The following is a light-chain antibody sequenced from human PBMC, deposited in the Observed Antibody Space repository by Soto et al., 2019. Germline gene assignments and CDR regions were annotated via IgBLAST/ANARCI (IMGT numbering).Light chain of an antibody. CDR3: QQYGSSLVT. Sequence: EIVLTQSPGTLSLSPGERATLSCRASQSVSSRPLAWYQQKPGQAPRLLIYGASSRATGIPDRFSGSGSGTDFTLTISSLEPEDFAVYYCQQYGSSLVTFGQGTKVDIK. J-gene: IGKJ1*01. V-gene: IGKV3-20*01. CDR2: GAS. CDR1: QSVSSRP.